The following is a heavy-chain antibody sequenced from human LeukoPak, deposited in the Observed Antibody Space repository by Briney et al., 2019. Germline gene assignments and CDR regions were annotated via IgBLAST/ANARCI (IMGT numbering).Heavy chain of an antibody. CDR1: GFTFSSYA. Sequence: GSLRLSCAASGFTFSSYAMSWVRQAPGKGLEWVSAISGSGGSTYYADSVKGRFTISRDNSKNSLYLQMNSLRAEDTAVYYCARGVDILTGYYLFDYWGQGTLVTVSS. J-gene: IGHJ4*02. D-gene: IGHD3-9*01. CDR2: ISGSGGST. V-gene: IGHV3-23*01. CDR3: ARGVDILTGYYLFDY.